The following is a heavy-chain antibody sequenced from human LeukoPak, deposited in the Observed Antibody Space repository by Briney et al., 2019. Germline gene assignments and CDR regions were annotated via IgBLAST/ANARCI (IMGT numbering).Heavy chain of an antibody. V-gene: IGHV1-69*04. J-gene: IGHJ4*02. CDR3: AIPYYYDSSGYHLDY. CDR1: GGTFSNYA. CDR2: IIPILAIA. D-gene: IGHD3-22*01. Sequence: GSSVKVSCKASGGTFSNYAITWVRQAPGQGLEWMGRIIPILAIANFTQKFQGRVTITADKSTSTAYMELSSLRSEDTAVYYCAIPYYYDSSGYHLDYWGQGTLVTVSS.